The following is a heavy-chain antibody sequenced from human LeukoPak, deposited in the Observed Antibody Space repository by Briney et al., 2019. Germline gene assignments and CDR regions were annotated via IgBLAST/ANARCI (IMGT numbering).Heavy chain of an antibody. D-gene: IGHD2-8*01. CDR1: GFTFSSYA. Sequence: PGGSLRLSCAASGFTFSSYAMHWVRQAPGKGLEYVSAISSNGGSTYYANSVKGRFTISRDNSKNTLYLQMGSLRAEDMAVYYCARPAMVYAMLYSFDIWGQGTMVTVSS. J-gene: IGHJ3*02. CDR3: ARPAMVYAMLYSFDI. V-gene: IGHV3-64*01. CDR2: ISSNGGST.